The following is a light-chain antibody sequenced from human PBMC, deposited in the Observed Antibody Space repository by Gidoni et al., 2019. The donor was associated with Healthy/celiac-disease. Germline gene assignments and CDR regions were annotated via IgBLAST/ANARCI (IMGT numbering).Light chain of an antibody. CDR1: QSVSSSY. CDR3: QQYGSSTMYT. J-gene: IGKJ2*01. CDR2: GAS. Sequence: EIVCTQSPGTLSLSPGERATLSCRASQSVSSSYLAWYQQKPGQAPRLLIYGASIRATGIPDRFSGSGSGTDFTLTISRLEPEDFAVYYCQQYGSSTMYTFGQGTKLEIK. V-gene: IGKV3-20*01.